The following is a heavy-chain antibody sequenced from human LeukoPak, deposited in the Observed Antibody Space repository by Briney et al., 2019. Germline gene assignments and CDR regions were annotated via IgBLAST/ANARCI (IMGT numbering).Heavy chain of an antibody. V-gene: IGHV3-30*03. Sequence: GGSLRLSCAASGFIFNNSGMGLVRQAPGRGLEWVALISYDGKYQFYADSVKGRFTISRDDSKNTLYVQMNSLRAEDTALYYCARDGTLLGSDYNYYYGMDVWGQGTTVTVSS. D-gene: IGHD6-19*01. J-gene: IGHJ6*02. CDR2: ISYDGKYQ. CDR3: ARDGTLLGSDYNYYYGMDV. CDR1: GFIFNNSG.